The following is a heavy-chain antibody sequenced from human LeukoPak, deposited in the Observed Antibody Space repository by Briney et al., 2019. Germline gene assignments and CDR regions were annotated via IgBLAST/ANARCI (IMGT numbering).Heavy chain of an antibody. V-gene: IGHV3-30*18. D-gene: IGHD6-13*01. Sequence: GGSLRLSCAASGFTFSDDHMHWVRQAPGKGLEWVAVISYDGSNKYYADSVKGRFTISRDNSKNTLYLQMNSLRAEDTAVYYCAKESFTTWYSSSWHFFDYWGQGTLVTVSS. J-gene: IGHJ4*02. CDR3: AKESFTTWYSSSWHFFDY. CDR1: GFTFSDDH. CDR2: ISYDGSNK.